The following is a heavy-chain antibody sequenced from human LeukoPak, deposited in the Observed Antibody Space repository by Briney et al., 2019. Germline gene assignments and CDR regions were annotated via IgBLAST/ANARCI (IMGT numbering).Heavy chain of an antibody. D-gene: IGHD3-10*01. V-gene: IGHV4-38-2*02. CDR2: IYHSGST. CDR3: ARGTPPYGSGFDY. J-gene: IGHJ4*02. CDR1: GYSISSGYY. Sequence: PSETLSLTCTVSGYSISSGYYWGWIRQPPGKGLEWIGSIYHSGSTYYNPSLKSRVTISVDTSKNQFSLKLGSVTAADTAVYYCARGTPPYGSGFDYWGQGTLVTVSS.